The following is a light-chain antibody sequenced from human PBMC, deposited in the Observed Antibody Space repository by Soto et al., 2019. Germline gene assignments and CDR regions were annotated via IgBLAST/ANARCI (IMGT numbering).Light chain of an antibody. Sequence: EIVMTQSPATLSVSPGERATLSCRASQSVSSNLAWYQQKPGQAPRLLIYGASTRATGIPARFGGSGSGTEFTLTISSLQSEDFAVYYCQQHNNWPLTFGGGTKVDI. CDR1: QSVSSN. CDR3: QQHNNWPLT. V-gene: IGKV3-15*01. CDR2: GAS. J-gene: IGKJ4*01.